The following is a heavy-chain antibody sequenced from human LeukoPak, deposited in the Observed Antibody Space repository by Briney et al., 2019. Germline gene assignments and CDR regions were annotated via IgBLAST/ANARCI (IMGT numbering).Heavy chain of an antibody. CDR1: GFTFSSYG. Sequence: GGSLRLSCAASGFTFSSYGMHWVRQAPGKGLEWVAVIWYDGSNKYYADSVKGRFTISRDNSKNTLYLQMNSLRAEDTAVYYCARDHGGGNLITSYWGQGTLVTVSS. J-gene: IGHJ4*02. D-gene: IGHD4-23*01. V-gene: IGHV3-33*01. CDR3: ARDHGGGNLITSY. CDR2: IWYDGSNK.